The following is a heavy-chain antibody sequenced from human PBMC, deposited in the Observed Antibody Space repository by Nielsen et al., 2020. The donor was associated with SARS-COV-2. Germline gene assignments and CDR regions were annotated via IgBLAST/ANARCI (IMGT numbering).Heavy chain of an antibody. CDR3: AKDEYSSSRGDYYYGMDV. J-gene: IGHJ6*02. V-gene: IGHV3-30*18. CDR2: ISYDGSNK. Sequence: WIRQPPGKGLEWVAVISYDGSNKYYADSVKGRFTISRDNSKNTLYPQMNSLRAEDTAVYYCAKDEYSSSRGDYYYGMDVWGQGTTVTVSS. D-gene: IGHD6-6*01.